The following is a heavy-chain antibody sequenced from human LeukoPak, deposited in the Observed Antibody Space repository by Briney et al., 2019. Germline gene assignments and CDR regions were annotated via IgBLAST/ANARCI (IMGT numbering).Heavy chain of an antibody. D-gene: IGHD1-26*01. V-gene: IGHV1-46*01. CDR3: ARERGSYDGIAFDI. J-gene: IGHJ3*02. Sequence: GASVKVSCKASGYTFTMYYIHWVRQAPGQGLEWMGMINPSDGATTYAQKFQGRVTITTDESTSTAYMELSSLRSEDTAVYYCARERGSYDGIAFDIWGQGTMVTVPS. CDR2: INPSDGAT. CDR1: GYTFTMYY.